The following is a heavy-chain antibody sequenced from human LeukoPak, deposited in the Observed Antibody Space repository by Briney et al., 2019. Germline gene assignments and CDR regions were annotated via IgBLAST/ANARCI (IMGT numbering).Heavy chain of an antibody. J-gene: IGHJ2*01. V-gene: IGHV4-34*01. CDR2: INHSGST. D-gene: IGHD6-19*01. Sequence: SETLSLTCAVYGGSFSGYYWSWIRQLPGKGLEWIGEINHSGSTNYNPSLKSRVTISVDTSKKQFSLRLSSVTAADTAVYYCARVLEGSSGQHWYFDLWGRGTLVTVSS. CDR1: GGSFSGYY. CDR3: ARVLEGSSGQHWYFDL.